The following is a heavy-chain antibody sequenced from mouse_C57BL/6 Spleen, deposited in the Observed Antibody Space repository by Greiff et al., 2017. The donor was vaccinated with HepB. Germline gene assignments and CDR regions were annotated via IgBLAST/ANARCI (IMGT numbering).Heavy chain of an antibody. J-gene: IGHJ3*01. CDR1: GYSITSGYY. CDR2: ISYDGSN. CDR3: ARAFPWFAY. Sequence: EVKLQESGPGLVKPSQSLSLTCSVTGYSITSGYYWNWIRQFPGNNLEWMGYISYDGSNNYNPSLKNRLSITRDTSKNQFFLKLNSVTTEDTATYYCARAFPWFAYWGQGTLVTVSA. V-gene: IGHV3-6*01.